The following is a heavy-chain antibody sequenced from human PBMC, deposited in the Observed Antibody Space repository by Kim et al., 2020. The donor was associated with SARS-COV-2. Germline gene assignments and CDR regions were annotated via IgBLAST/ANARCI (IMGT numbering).Heavy chain of an antibody. CDR3: TKVGCSGGSCYSSWFDP. V-gene: IGHV3-9*01. D-gene: IGHD2-15*01. J-gene: IGHJ5*02. Sequence: VKSRCTISRGNAKNSLYLQMNSLRAEDTALYYCTKVGCSGGSCYSSWFDPWGQGTLVTVSS.